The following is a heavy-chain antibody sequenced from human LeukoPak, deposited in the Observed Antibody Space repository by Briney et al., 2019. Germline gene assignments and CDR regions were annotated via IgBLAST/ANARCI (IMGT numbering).Heavy chain of an antibody. CDR3: ARSSGGWFGELLRYDY. V-gene: IGHV4-34*01. J-gene: IGHJ4*02. CDR2: INHSGST. Sequence: KASETLSLTCAVYGGSFSGYYWSWIRQPPGKGLEWIGEINHSGSTNYNPSLKSRVTISVDTSKNQFSLKLSSVTAADTAVYYCARSSGGWFGELLRYDYWGQGTLVTVSS. CDR1: GGSFSGYY. D-gene: IGHD3-10*01.